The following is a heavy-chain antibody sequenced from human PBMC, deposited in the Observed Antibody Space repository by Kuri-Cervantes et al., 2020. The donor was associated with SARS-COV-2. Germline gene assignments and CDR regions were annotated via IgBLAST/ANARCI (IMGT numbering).Heavy chain of an antibody. CDR2: ISYDGSNK. D-gene: IGHD3-22*01. Sequence: GESLKISCAASGFTFSSYGMHWVRQAPGKGLEWVAVISYDGSNKYYTDSVKGRFTISRDNSKNTLYLQMNSPRAEDTAVYYCAYDSSAFHFDYWGQGTLVTVSS. J-gene: IGHJ4*02. CDR3: AYDSSAFHFDY. V-gene: IGHV3-30*18. CDR1: GFTFSSYG.